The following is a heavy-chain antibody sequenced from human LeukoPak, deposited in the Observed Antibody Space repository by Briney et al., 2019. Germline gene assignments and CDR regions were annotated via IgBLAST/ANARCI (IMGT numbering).Heavy chain of an antibody. CDR1: GYTFTGYY. V-gene: IGHV1-2*02. D-gene: IGHD3-16*01. J-gene: IGHJ4*02. CDR3: ARFGGGATKDDRLDY. Sequence: ASVKVSCKASGYTFTGYYMHWVRQAPGQGLEWMGWINPNSGGTNYAQKFQGRVTMTRDTSISTAYMELNSLRSEDTAVYFCARFGGGATKDDRLDYWGQGTLVTVSS. CDR2: INPNSGGT.